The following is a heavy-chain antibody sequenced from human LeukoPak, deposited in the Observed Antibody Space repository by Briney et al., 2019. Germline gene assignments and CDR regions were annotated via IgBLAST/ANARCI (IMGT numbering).Heavy chain of an antibody. CDR2: IIPLFGTA. D-gene: IGHD4-23*01. J-gene: IGHJ4*02. Sequence: GASVKVSCKASGGAFSSSAITWVRQARGQGLEWMGGIIPLFGTANYAQKFRGRVTFTAAGPTTTAYMDMSSLTSDDTAVYYCAIGHGGNAPMDYWGQGTLVTVSS. V-gene: IGHV1-69*13. CDR1: GGAFSSSA. CDR3: AIGHGGNAPMDY.